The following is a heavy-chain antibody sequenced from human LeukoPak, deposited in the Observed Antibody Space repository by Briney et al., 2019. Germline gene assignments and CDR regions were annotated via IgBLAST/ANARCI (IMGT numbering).Heavy chain of an antibody. CDR3: ARHYYDFWSGHNYYFDY. V-gene: IGHV4-39*01. CDR2: IYYSGST. D-gene: IGHD3-3*01. Sequence: SETLSLTCTVSGGSISSSSYYWGWIRQSPGKGLEWIGSIYYSGSTYYNPSLKSRVTISVDTSKNQFSLKLSSVTAADTAVYYCARHYYDFWSGHNYYFDYWGQGTLVTVSS. J-gene: IGHJ4*02. CDR1: GGSISSSSYY.